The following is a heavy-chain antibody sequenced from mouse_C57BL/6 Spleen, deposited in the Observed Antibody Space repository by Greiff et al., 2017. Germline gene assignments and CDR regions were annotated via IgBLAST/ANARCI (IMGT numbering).Heavy chain of an antibody. CDR3: AREGFITTVVAPYNAMDY. CDR2: IYPGDGDT. Sequence: QVQLQQSGPELAKPGASVKISCKASGYAFSSSWMNWVKQRPGKGLEWIGRIYPGDGDTNYNGKFKGKATLTADKSSSTAYMQLSSLTSEDSAVYFCAREGFITTVVAPYNAMDYWGQGTSVTVSS. J-gene: IGHJ4*01. D-gene: IGHD1-1*01. CDR1: GYAFSSSW. V-gene: IGHV1-82*01.